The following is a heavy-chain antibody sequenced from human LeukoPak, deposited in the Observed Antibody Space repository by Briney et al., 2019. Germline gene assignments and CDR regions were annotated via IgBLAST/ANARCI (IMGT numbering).Heavy chain of an antibody. CDR3: ASPLFRIAAAGFDY. Sequence: SVKVSCKASGGTFSSYAIDWVRQAPGQGLEWMGRIIPMLGITNYAQKFQGRVTITADESTSTAYMELSSLRSEDTAVYYCASPLFRIAAAGFDYWGQGTLVTVSS. CDR1: GGTFSSYA. CDR2: IIPMLGIT. J-gene: IGHJ4*02. V-gene: IGHV1-69*04. D-gene: IGHD6-13*01.